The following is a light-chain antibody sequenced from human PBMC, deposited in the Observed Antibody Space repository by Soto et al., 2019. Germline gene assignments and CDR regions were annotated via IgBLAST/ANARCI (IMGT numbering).Light chain of an antibody. CDR3: QSYDSSLSGPV. J-gene: IGLJ2*01. V-gene: IGLV1-40*01. Sequence: QSVLTQPPSVSGAPGQRVTISCTGSSSNIGAGYDVHWYQQLPGTAPKLLIYGNSNRPSGVPDRFSGSKSGTSAYLAITGLQDEDEADYYCQSYDSSLSGPVFGGGTKLTVL. CDR2: GNS. CDR1: SSNIGAGYD.